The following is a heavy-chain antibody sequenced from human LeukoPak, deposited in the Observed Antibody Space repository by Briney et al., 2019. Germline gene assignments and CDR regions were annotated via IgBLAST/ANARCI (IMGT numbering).Heavy chain of an antibody. J-gene: IGHJ4*02. Sequence: PGGSLRLSCAASGFIFSNYAMSWVRQAPGKGLEWVSGISNSADSTYYAVSVKCRFTISRDNSKNTLYLQMNSLRAEDTAVYYCAKDRDFWSGYDDFDFWGRGTLVTVSS. CDR3: AKDRDFWSGYDDFDF. V-gene: IGHV3-23*01. CDR2: ISNSADST. CDR1: GFIFSNYA. D-gene: IGHD3-3*01.